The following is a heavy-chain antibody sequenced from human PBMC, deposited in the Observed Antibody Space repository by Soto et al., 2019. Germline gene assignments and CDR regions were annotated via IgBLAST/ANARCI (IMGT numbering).Heavy chain of an antibody. V-gene: IGHV3-74*01. Sequence: EVQLVESGGGLVQPGGSLRLSCAASGFTFSSYWMHWVRQAPGKGLVWVSRINSDGSSTSYADTVKGRFTISRDNAKNTLYLQMNRPRAADTAVYYCARERGKAAAVHFDYWGQGTLVTVSS. D-gene: IGHD6-13*01. CDR3: ARERGKAAAVHFDY. CDR2: INSDGSST. J-gene: IGHJ4*02. CDR1: GFTFSSYW.